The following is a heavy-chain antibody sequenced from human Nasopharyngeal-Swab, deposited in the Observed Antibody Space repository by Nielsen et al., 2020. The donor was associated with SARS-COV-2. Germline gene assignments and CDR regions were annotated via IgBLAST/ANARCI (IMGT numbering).Heavy chain of an antibody. V-gene: IGHV3-23*01. CDR3: AAAPSGDYGGY. Sequence: GESLKISCAASGFTFSSYAMRWVRQAPGKGLEWVSAISGSGGRTYYADSVKGRFTISRDNSKNTVYLQMNSLRAEDTAVYYCAAAPSGDYGGYWGQGTLVTVSS. D-gene: IGHD4-23*01. CDR2: ISGSGGRT. J-gene: IGHJ4*02. CDR1: GFTFSSYA.